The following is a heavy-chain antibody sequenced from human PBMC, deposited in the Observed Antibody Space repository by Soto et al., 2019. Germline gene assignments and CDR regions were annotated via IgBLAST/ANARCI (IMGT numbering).Heavy chain of an antibody. CDR2: INPKSGGT. CDR3: ARGHSTDCSNGVCSFFYNHEMDV. CDR1: GYSFTDYH. D-gene: IGHD2-8*01. Sequence: GASVKVSCKASGYSFTDYHIHWVQQAPGQGLEGLGRINPKSGGTSTAQKFQGWVTMTRDRSISTVYMELTRLRSDDTAVYYCARGHSTDCSNGVCSFFYNHEMDVWGQGTTVTVSS. V-gene: IGHV1-2*04. J-gene: IGHJ6*02.